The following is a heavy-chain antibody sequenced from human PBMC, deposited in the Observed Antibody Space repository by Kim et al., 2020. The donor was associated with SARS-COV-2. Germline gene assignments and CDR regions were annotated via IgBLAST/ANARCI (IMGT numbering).Heavy chain of an antibody. CDR1: GYTFSDYS. CDR2: INPRTTAT. Sequence: ASVKVSCKTFGYTFSDYSFHWVRQAPGQGLEWMGRINPRTTATTYAQKFQGRVTMTRDTSIRTYYLELSGLTSDDTAVYYCARDVDYGGNWGSSWYVEDWGRGTLVSVSS. V-gene: IGHV1-2*06. D-gene: IGHD2-21*01. CDR3: ARDVDYGGNWGSSWYVED. J-gene: IGHJ2*01.